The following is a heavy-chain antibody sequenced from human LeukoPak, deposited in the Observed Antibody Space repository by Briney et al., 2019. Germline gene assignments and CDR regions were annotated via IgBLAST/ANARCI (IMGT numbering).Heavy chain of an antibody. Sequence: SETLSLTCTVSGGSISIYYWSWIRQPAGKGLEWIGRIYTSGSTNYNPSLKSRVTMPVDTSKNQFSLKLSSVTAADTAVYYCARGGSSSAYYYYYYMDVWGKGTTVTVSS. CDR1: GGSISIYY. V-gene: IGHV4-4*07. CDR3: ARGGSSSAYYYYYYMDV. J-gene: IGHJ6*03. D-gene: IGHD6-6*01. CDR2: IYTSGST.